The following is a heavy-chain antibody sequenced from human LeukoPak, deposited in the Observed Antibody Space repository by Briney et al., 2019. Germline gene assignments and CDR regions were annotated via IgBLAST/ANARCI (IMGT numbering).Heavy chain of an antibody. CDR3: ATLVYYDSSGLGGDY. J-gene: IGHJ4*02. CDR2: INHSGST. CDR1: GGSFSGYY. V-gene: IGHV4-34*01. Sequence: SETLSLTCAVYGGSFSGYYWSWIRQPPGKGLEWIGEINHSGSTNYNPSLKSRVTISVDTSKNQFSLKLSSVTAADTAVYYCATLVYYDSSGLGGDYWGQGTLVTVSS. D-gene: IGHD3-22*01.